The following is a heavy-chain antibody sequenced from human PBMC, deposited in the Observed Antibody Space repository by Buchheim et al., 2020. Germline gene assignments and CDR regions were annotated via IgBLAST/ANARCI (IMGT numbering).Heavy chain of an antibody. CDR2: IIPVFGTL. J-gene: IGHJ2*01. CDR3: ARGDDL. CDR1: GGTFSSAV. V-gene: IGHV1-69*06. D-gene: IGHD3-16*01. Sequence: QLVQSGAEVKRPGSSVKVSCRASGGTFSSAVIGWVRHAPGYGLEWMGGIIPVFGTLHYAQKFQGRLSIAADRSTSTVYLELSSLTSDDTAVYFCARGDDLWGRGTL.